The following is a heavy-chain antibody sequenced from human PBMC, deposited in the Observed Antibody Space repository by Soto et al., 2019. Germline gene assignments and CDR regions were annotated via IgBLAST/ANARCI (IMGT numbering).Heavy chain of an antibody. CDR1: GYTFTRYD. CDR3: AREGKGMDV. Sequence: QLVQSGAEVKKPGASVKVSCKASGYTFTRYDINWVRQATGQGLEWMGWMNPNSGNTGYAQKLQGRVTMTGNTSIRTAYMELSSLRSEVTAVYSCAREGKGMDVWGHGATVTVSS. V-gene: IGHV1-8*01. J-gene: IGHJ6*02. CDR2: MNPNSGNT.